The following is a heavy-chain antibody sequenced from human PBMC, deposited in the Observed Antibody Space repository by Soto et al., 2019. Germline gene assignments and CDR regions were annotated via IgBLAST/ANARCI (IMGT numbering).Heavy chain of an antibody. J-gene: IGHJ6*02. V-gene: IGHV3-15*01. CDR3: TTDTTVTLYYYYYGMDV. D-gene: IGHD4-17*01. Sequence: EVQLVESGGGLVKPGGSLRLSCAASGFTFSNAWMSWVRQAPGKGLEWVGRIKSKTDGGTTDYAAPMKGRFTISRDDSKNTLYLQMNSLKTEDTAVYYCTTDTTVTLYYYYYGMDVWGQGTTVTVSS. CDR1: GFTFSNAW. CDR2: IKSKTDGGTT.